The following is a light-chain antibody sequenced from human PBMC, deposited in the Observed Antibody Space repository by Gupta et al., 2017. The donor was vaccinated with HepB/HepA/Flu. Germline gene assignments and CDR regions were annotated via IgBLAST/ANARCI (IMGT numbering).Light chain of an antibody. V-gene: IGKV1-39*01. J-gene: IGKJ1*01. CDR1: QKIGNY. Sequence: EIDMTQSPSSLSASVGDRVTITCRASQKIGNYLNWYQQKPGIAPNLLIYAASRVHAGVPSRFSGSGSGTDFTLTISRRQPEDFASYYCQQTDSTIWTFGQGTKVDIK. CDR3: QQTDSTIWT. CDR2: AAS.